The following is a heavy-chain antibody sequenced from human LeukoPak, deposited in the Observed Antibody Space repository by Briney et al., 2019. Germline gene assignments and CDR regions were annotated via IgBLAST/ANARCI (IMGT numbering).Heavy chain of an antibody. Sequence: GGSLRLSCTASGFTFGDDGMSWFRQAPGKDLEWVSGISWNSGSIDYADSVKGRFTISRDNAKNSLYLQMNSLRPEDTAFYYCAKAEGFFGGYYDHWGQGTLVTVSS. CDR1: GFTFGDDG. CDR3: AKAEGFFGGYYDH. V-gene: IGHV3-9*01. J-gene: IGHJ4*02. D-gene: IGHD4-23*01. CDR2: ISWNSGSI.